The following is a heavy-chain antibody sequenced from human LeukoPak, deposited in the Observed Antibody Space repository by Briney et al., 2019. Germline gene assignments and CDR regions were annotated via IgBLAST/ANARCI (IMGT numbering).Heavy chain of an antibody. CDR2: MNPNSGNT. CDR1: GYTFTSYD. J-gene: IGHJ1*01. V-gene: IGHV1-8*01. D-gene: IGHD2-8*02. CDR3: ARAGGTGPGNRHFQH. Sequence: GASVKVSGKASGYTFTSYDINWVRQATGQGLEWMGWMNPNSGNTGYSQKFQGRVTMTRNTSITTAYMELSSLRSEDTAVYYCARAGGTGPGNRHFQHWGQGTLVTVSS.